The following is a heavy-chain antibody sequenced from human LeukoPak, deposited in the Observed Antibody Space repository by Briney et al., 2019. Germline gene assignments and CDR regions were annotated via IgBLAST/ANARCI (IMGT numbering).Heavy chain of an antibody. V-gene: IGHV1-8*01. Sequence: ASVKVSCKASGYTFTSYDIYWVRQTTGQGLEWMGWMNPNSGDTDYAQKFQGRVTMTRDTSISTAYMELSRLRSDDTAIYYCARGARVVPASIGYWGQGTLVTVSS. J-gene: IGHJ4*02. CDR2: MNPNSGDT. D-gene: IGHD2-2*02. CDR1: GYTFTSYD. CDR3: ARGARVVPASIGY.